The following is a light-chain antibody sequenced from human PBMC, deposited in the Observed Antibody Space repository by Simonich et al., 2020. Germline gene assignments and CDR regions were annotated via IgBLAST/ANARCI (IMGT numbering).Light chain of an antibody. Sequence: EIVMTQSPVTLSVSPGERATLSCRASQSVSSNLAWYQQKPGQAPRLLIYGASTRATGIPAKFSGSGSGTEFTLTISSMQSEDFAVYYCQQYNNWPLTFCPGTKVDIK. J-gene: IGKJ3*01. V-gene: IGKV3-15*01. CDR2: GAS. CDR1: QSVSSN. CDR3: QQYNNWPLT.